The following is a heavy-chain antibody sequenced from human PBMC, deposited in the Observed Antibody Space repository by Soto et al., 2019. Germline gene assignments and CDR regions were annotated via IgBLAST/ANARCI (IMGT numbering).Heavy chain of an antibody. Sequence: QVQLVQSGAEVKKPGASVKVSCKPSGYTFNTYYLHWVRQAPGQALEWMGVIHPSGGGTTYAQKFLGGVPVTRDTSTSTVFMELSSLRSDDTAVYYCARGGHIAVVTARFDSWGQGTLVTVSS. D-gene: IGHD2-21*02. V-gene: IGHV1-46*02. J-gene: IGHJ4*02. CDR2: IHPSGGGT. CDR1: GYTFNTYY. CDR3: ARGGHIAVVTARFDS.